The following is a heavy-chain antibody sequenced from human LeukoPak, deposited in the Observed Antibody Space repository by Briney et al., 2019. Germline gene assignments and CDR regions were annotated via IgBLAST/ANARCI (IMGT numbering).Heavy chain of an antibody. V-gene: IGHV4-34*01. Sequence: GSLRLSCAAFGFTFSSYSMNWVRQAPGKGLEWIGEINHSGSTNYNPSLKSRVTISVDTSKNQFSLKLSSVTAADTAVYYCARAISTRFIVVVPASDAFDIWGQGTMVTVSS. CDR3: ARAISTRFIVVVPASDAFDI. D-gene: IGHD2-2*01. J-gene: IGHJ3*02. CDR1: GFTFSSYS. CDR2: INHSGST.